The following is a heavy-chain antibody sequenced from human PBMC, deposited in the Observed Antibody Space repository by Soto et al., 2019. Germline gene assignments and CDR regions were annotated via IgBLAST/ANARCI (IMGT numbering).Heavy chain of an antibody. CDR1: GLTFSSAW. J-gene: IGHJ6*02. CDR3: TTEYYYGLHV. Sequence: EVQLVESGGGLVKPGGSLRLSCAASGLTFSSAWVNWVRQAPGKGLEWVGRIISKAHGGTIEYAAPVKGRFTISRDDSQNTLSLQMDSLKTEDTATYYCTTEYYYGLHVWGQGTTVIVSS. CDR2: IISKAHGGTI. V-gene: IGHV3-15*07.